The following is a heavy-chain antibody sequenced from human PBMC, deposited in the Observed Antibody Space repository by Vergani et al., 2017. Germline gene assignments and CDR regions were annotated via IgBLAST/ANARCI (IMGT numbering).Heavy chain of an antibody. CDR2: IYDSGSN. Sequence: QMQLQESGPGLVKPSETLSLTFTVPGGSIMNSTSYWAWSRQPPGKGLEWIASIYDSGSNYSNPTLKSRVTISVDTSKNQFSLKMLSVTAADTAVYYCARLYNALEYWGPGTLVTSSS. J-gene: IGHJ4*03. CDR1: GGSIMNSTSY. CDR3: ARLYNALEY. D-gene: IGHD1-14*01. V-gene: IGHV4-39*01.